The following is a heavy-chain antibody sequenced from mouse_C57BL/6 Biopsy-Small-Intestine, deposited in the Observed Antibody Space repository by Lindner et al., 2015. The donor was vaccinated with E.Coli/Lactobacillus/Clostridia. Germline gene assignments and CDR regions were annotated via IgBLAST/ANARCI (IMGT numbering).Heavy chain of an antibody. CDR3: TAGRSYWYFDV. J-gene: IGHJ1*03. D-gene: IGHD3-1*01. Sequence: YAPKFQGKATMTADTSSNTAYLQLPSLTSEDTAVYYCTAGRSYWYFDVWGTGTTVTVSS. V-gene: IGHV14-4*02.